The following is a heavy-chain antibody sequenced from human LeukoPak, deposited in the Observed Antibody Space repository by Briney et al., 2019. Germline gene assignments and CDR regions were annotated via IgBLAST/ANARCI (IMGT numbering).Heavy chain of an antibody. CDR1: EFTFSSYS. Sequence: GGSLRLSCAASEFTFSSYSMSWVRQAPGKGLEWVSLISGSGRTTYYADSVKGRFTISRDNSKNTLYLQMNSLRADDTAIYYCAKGTVRFLEWSQRGYFDYWGQGILVTVSS. J-gene: IGHJ4*02. V-gene: IGHV3-23*01. D-gene: IGHD3-3*01. CDR2: ISGSGRTT. CDR3: AKGTVRFLEWSQRGYFDY.